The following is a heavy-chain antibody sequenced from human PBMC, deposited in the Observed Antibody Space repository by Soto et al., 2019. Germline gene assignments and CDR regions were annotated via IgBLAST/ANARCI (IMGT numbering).Heavy chain of an antibody. J-gene: IGHJ4*02. CDR1: GFTFSSHW. V-gene: IGHV3-7*01. D-gene: IGHD6-6*01. CDR2: IKHDGSEK. CDR3: ARSVAASGDY. Sequence: EVPLVESGGGLVQPGGSLRLSCAVSGFTFSSHWMSWVRQAPGKGLEWVANIKHDGSEKYYVDSVKGRFTISRDNAKNSLFLQMNSLRVEDTAVYYCARSVAASGDYWGQGTLVTVSS.